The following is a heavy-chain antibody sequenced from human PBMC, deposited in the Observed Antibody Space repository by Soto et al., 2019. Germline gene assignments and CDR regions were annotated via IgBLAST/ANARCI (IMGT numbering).Heavy chain of an antibody. CDR3: AAGVIWIGSSTVDS. CDR1: GGSFGNSA. J-gene: IGHJ4*02. CDR2: FITVYRTL. V-gene: IGHV1-69*01. Sequence: QVLLVQSGAEVKKPGSSVKISCKAYGGSFGNSAINWVRQTPGHGLEWLGGFITVYRTLNYAQKFQGRVAITSEESTGTAYWTLNSLASNDTAVYYCAAGVIWIGSSTVDSWGQGPRVTVSS. D-gene: IGHD3-3*01.